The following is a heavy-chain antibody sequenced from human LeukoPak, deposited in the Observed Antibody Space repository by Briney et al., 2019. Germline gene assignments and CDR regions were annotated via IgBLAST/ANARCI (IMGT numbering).Heavy chain of an antibody. CDR3: ATQDPEEDIVNL. CDR2: FDPEDGET. V-gene: IGHV1-24*01. J-gene: IGHJ4*02. CDR1: GYTLTELS. Sequence: ASVKVSCKVSGYTLTELSMHWVRQAPGKGLEWMGGFDPEDGETIYAQKFQGRVTMTEDTSTDTAYMELSSLRSEDTAVYYCATQDPEEDIVNLWGQGTLVTVSS. D-gene: IGHD2-15*01.